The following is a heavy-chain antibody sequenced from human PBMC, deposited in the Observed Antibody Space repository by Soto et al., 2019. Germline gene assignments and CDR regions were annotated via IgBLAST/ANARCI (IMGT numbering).Heavy chain of an antibody. CDR2: ISGSGGST. J-gene: IGHJ4*02. D-gene: IGHD5-12*01. CDR1: GFTFSSYA. V-gene: IGHV3-23*01. Sequence: GESLKISCAASGFTFSSYAMSWVRQAPGKGLEWVSAISGSGGSTYYADSVKGRFTISRDNSKNTLYLQMNSLRAEDTAVYYCAKDLGYPDQNYWGQGTLVTVSS. CDR3: AKDLGYPDQNY.